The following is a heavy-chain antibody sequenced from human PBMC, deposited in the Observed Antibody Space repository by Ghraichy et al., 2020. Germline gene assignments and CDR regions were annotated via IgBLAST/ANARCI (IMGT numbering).Heavy chain of an antibody. CDR2: ISGSGGST. Sequence: GGSLRLSCVGSGFKFRNYPMTWVRQAPGKGLEWVSGISGSGGSTSYADAVKGRFTISRDNSKNALYLQMDSLRAEDTAVYYCAKGVQWLVGGNYLDSWGQGTLVTVSS. CDR1: GFKFRNYP. D-gene: IGHD6-19*01. CDR3: AKGVQWLVGGNYLDS. V-gene: IGHV3-23*01. J-gene: IGHJ4*02.